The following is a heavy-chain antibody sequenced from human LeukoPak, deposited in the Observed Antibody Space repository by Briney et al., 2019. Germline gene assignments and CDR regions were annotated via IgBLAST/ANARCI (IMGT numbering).Heavy chain of an antibody. V-gene: IGHV3-74*01. J-gene: IGHJ4*02. CDR2: INSDGSSI. CDR1: GFTFSSYA. CDR3: AREGESPVDY. D-gene: IGHD3-16*01. Sequence: SGGFLRLSCAASGFTFSSYAMSWVRQAPGKGLVWVSRINSDGSSISYADSVKGRFTISRDNAKNSLYLQMNSLRAEDTAVYYCAREGESPVDYWGQGTLVTVSS.